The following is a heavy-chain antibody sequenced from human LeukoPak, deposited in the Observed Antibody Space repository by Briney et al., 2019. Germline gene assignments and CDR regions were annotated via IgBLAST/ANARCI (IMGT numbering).Heavy chain of an antibody. CDR2: IYYSGST. CDR3: ARALGRVSWFDP. V-gene: IGHV4-59*01. Sequence: SETLSLTCTVSGGSINSYYWSWIRQPPGKGLEWIGYIYYSGSTNYNPSLKSRVTISVDTSKNQFSLRLSSVTAADTAVYYCARALGRVSWFDPWGQGTLVTVSS. J-gene: IGHJ5*02. CDR1: GGSINSYY. D-gene: IGHD3-16*02.